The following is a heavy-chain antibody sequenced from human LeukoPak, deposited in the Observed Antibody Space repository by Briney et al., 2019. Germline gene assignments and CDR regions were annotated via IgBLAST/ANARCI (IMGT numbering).Heavy chain of an antibody. Sequence: GASVKVSCKASGYTFTGYYMHWVRQAPGQGLEWMGWINPNSGGTNYAQKFQGRVTMTRDTSISTAYMELSRLRSDDTAVYYCARAHSSGYYSECMDVWGKGTTVTISS. CDR1: GYTFTGYY. CDR2: INPNSGGT. CDR3: ARAHSSGYYSECMDV. V-gene: IGHV1-2*02. J-gene: IGHJ6*04. D-gene: IGHD3-22*01.